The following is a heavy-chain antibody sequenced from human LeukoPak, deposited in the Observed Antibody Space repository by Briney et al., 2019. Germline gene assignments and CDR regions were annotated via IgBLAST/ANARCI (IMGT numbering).Heavy chain of an antibody. CDR2: IYTSGST. CDR1: GGSISSGSYY. J-gene: IGHJ1*01. D-gene: IGHD1-26*01. Sequence: SETLSLTCTVSGGSISSGSYYWSWIRQPAGKGLEWIGRIYTSGSTNYNPSLKSRVTISVDTSKNQFSLKLSSVTAADTAVYYCARDEVGATVEYFQHWGQGTLVTVSS. V-gene: IGHV4-61*02. CDR3: ARDEVGATVEYFQH.